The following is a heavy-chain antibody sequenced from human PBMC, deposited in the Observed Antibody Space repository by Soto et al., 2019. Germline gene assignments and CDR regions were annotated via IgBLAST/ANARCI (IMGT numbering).Heavy chain of an antibody. CDR3: TRRSGMDV. V-gene: IGHV3-49*04. CDR2: IRSKAYGGTT. J-gene: IGHJ6*02. Sequence: PGGRLRLSCTAAGFTFGEYAMSWVRQAPGKGLGWVGFIRSKAYGGTTEYAASVKGRFTISRDHSKSIAYLQMNSLKTEDAAVYYCTRRSGMDVCGQGTTVTVSS. CDR1: GFTFGEYA.